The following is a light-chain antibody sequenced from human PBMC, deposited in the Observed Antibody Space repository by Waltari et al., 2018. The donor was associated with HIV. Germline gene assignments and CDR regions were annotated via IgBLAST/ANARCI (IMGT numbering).Light chain of an antibody. CDR2: GAS. V-gene: IGKV3-15*01. CDR3: QQYSTWPRT. CDR1: EDIGDK. Sequence: MTQYPATLSVSPGETVSFFCGASEDIGDKLAWYQQKRGRAPRLLVSGASSRATGVPARFSGRGSGTEFTLTITGLQSNDSAIYFCQQYSTWPRTFGQGTLV. J-gene: IGKJ1*01.